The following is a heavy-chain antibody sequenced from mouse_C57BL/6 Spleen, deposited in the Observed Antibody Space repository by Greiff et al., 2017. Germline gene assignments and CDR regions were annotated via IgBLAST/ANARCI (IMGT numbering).Heavy chain of an antibody. CDR2: INPYNGGT. V-gene: IGHV1-19*01. D-gene: IGHD2-2*01. J-gene: IGHJ2*01. Sequence: EVKLQESGPVLVKPGASVKMSCKASGYTFTDYYMNWVKQSHGKSLEWIGVINPYNGGTSYNQKFKGKATLTVDKSSSTAYMELNSLTSEDSAVYYCARRNGYYLDYWGQGTTLTVSS. CDR3: ARRNGYYLDY. CDR1: GYTFTDYY.